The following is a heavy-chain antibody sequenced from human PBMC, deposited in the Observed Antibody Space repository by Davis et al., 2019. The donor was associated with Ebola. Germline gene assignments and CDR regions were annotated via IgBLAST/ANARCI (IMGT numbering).Heavy chain of an antibody. CDR3: ARLPGYSRSYYYYGMDV. V-gene: IGHV1-46*01. Sequence: AASVKVSCKASGYTFTSYYMHWVRQAPGQGLGRMGIINPSGGSTSYAQKFQGRVTMTRDTSTSTVYMELSSLRSEDTAVYYCARLPGYSRSYYYYGMDVWGQGTTVTVSS. CDR2: INPSGGST. D-gene: IGHD6-13*01. CDR1: GYTFTSYY. J-gene: IGHJ6*02.